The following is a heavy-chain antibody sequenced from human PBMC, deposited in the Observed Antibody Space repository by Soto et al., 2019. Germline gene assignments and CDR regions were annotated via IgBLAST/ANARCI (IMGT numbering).Heavy chain of an antibody. Sequence: AGGSLRLSCSASGFTFSSYAMHWVRQAPGKGLEYVSAISSNGGSTYYADSVKGRFTISRDNSKNTLYLQMSSLRAEDTAVYYCVKDQYCSSTSCYNWFDPWGQGTLVTVSS. CDR1: GFTFSSYA. D-gene: IGHD2-2*01. CDR3: VKDQYCSSTSCYNWFDP. CDR2: ISSNGGST. J-gene: IGHJ5*02. V-gene: IGHV3-64D*06.